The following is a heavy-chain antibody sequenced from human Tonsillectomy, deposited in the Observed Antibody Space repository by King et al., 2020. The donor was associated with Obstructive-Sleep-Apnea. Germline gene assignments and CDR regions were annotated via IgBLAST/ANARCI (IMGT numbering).Heavy chain of an antibody. CDR2: IYIRGSTRGST. Sequence: VQLQESGPGLVKPSETLSLICTVSGGSISGYYWSCILQSAGKGLEWITRIYIRGSTRGSTSPNPSLKSRGTMSADMSKNQFSLELTSVTAADTAVYYCARQGDGGNFEDYWGQGTLVTVSS. CDR1: GGSISGYY. D-gene: IGHD4-23*01. CDR3: ARQGDGGNFEDY. V-gene: IGHV4-4*07. J-gene: IGHJ4*02.